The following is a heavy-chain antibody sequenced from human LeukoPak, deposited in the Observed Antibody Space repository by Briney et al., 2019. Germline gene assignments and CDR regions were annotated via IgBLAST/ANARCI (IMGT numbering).Heavy chain of an antibody. CDR3: ALGSYSSSSGVDY. V-gene: IGHV3-48*01. CDR2: ISSSSSTM. J-gene: IGHJ4*02. CDR1: GFTFSSYS. Sequence: GGSLRLSCAASGFTFSSYSMNWVRQAPGKGLEWVSYISSSSSTMYYADSVKGRFTISRDNAKNSLYLQMNSLRAEDTAVYYCALGSYSSSSGVDYWGQGTLVTVSS. D-gene: IGHD6-6*01.